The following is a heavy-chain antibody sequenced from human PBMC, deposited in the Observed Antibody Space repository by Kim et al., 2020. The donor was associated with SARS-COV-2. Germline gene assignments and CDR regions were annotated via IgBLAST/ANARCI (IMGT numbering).Heavy chain of an antibody. CDR2: INPNSGGT. CDR3: ARESAGITIFGVVKYNWVDP. V-gene: IGHV1-2*02. Sequence: ASVKVSCKASGYTFTGYYMHWVRQAPGQGLEWMGWINPNSGGTNYAQKFQGRVTMTRDTSISTAYMELSRLRSDDTAVYYCARESAGITIFGVVKYNWVDPWGQGTLVTVSS. CDR1: GYTFTGYY. D-gene: IGHD3-3*01. J-gene: IGHJ5*02.